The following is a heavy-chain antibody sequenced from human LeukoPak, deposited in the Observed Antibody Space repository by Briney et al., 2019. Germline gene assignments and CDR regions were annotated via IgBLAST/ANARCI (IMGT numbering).Heavy chain of an antibody. Sequence: GGSLRLSCAASGFTFSSYAMNWVRQAPGKGLEWVSGISGSGDSTYYADSVKGRFTISRDNSKNTLYLQMNSLRAEDTAVYYCARYLRYCSSTSCLNYYYYGMDVWGQGTTVTVSS. CDR3: ARYLRYCSSTSCLNYYYYGMDV. CDR1: GFTFSSYA. CDR2: ISGSGDST. J-gene: IGHJ6*02. V-gene: IGHV3-23*01. D-gene: IGHD2-2*01.